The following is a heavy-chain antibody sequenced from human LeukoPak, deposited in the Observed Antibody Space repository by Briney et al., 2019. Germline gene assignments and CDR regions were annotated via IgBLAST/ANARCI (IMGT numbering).Heavy chain of an antibody. J-gene: IGHJ4*02. V-gene: IGHV3-7*01. CDR3: TTVQSSGYSDS. CDR1: GFTLSNYW. D-gene: IGHD3-22*01. CDR2: INQDGSQK. Sequence: PGGTLSLSCAASGFTLSNYWMSWVRQAPGKGLEWVANINQDGSQKYYVDSVKGRFTISRDNAKNSLYLQMNSLRAEDTAVYYCTTVQSSGYSDSWGQGTLVTVSS.